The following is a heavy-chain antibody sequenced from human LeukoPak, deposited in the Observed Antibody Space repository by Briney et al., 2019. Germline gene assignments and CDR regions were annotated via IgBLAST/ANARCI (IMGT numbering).Heavy chain of an antibody. V-gene: IGHV4-4*07. CDR1: GGSISSYY. CDR3: ARVITMVRGVKVYWFDP. CDR2: FYTSGST. Sequence: SETLSLTCTVSGGSISSYYWSWIRQPAEKGLEWIGRFYTSGSTTYNPSLKSRVTMSVDTSKNQFSVKLSFGTAADTAVYYCARVITMVRGVKVYWFDPWGQGTLVTVSS. J-gene: IGHJ5*02. D-gene: IGHD3-10*01.